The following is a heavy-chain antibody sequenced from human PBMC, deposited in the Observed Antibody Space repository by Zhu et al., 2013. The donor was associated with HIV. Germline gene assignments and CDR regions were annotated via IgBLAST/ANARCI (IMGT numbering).Heavy chain of an antibody. Sequence: QVQLVQSGAEVKKPGASVKVSCKASGYTFTSYYMHWVRQAPGQGLEWMGIINPSGGSTSYAQKFQGRVTTTRDTSTSTVYMELSSLRSEDTAVYYCAREPQVVVTATAYYYGMDVWGQGTTVTVSS. CDR1: GYTFTSYY. CDR3: AREPQVVVTATAYYYGMDV. J-gene: IGHJ6*02. CDR2: INPSGGST. D-gene: IGHD2-21*02. V-gene: IGHV1-46*01.